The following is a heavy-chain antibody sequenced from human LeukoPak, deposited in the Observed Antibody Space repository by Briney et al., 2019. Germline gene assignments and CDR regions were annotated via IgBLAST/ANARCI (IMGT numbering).Heavy chain of an antibody. CDR1: GYTFIHYG. V-gene: IGHV1-18*01. D-gene: IGHD1-14*01. CDR3: ARDFIPPPEGNSRYLDS. Sequence: ASVKVSCKASGYTFIHYGITWVRQAPGQGLEWMGWISAYNGNTNYAQKFQDRVTMTKDTSTSTAYMELRSLRSDDTAVYYCARDFIPPPEGNSRYLDSWGQGTLVTVSS. J-gene: IGHJ4*02. CDR2: ISAYNGNT.